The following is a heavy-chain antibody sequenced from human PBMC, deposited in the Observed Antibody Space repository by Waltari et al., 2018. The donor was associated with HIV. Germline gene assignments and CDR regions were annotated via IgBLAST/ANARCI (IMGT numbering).Heavy chain of an antibody. V-gene: IGHV4-38-2*02. Sequence: QVQLQESGPGLVKPSETLSLTCTVSGYSISSGYYWGWIRQPPGKGLEWIGSIYHSGSTYYNPSLKSRVTISVDTSKNQFSLKLSSVTAADTAVYYCARGSTFCFDYWGQGTLVTVSS. CDR2: IYHSGST. J-gene: IGHJ4*02. CDR3: ARGSTFCFDY. CDR1: GYSISSGYY.